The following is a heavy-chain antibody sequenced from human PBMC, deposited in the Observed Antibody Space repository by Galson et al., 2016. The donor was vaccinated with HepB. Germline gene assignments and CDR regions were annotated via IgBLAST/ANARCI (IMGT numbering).Heavy chain of an antibody. CDR3: ARDSGGYSGGMDWYVDL. Sequence: SLRLSCAASGFIFSDNYMTWIRQAPGKGLEWISYSGSSGSPIYFADSVKGRFTLSRDNYRPTVFLQMMSLRAEDTAVYFCARDSGGYSGGMDWYVDLWGRGTLVTVSS. D-gene: IGHD4-23*01. V-gene: IGHV3-11*01. CDR1: GFIFSDNY. J-gene: IGHJ2*01. CDR2: SGSSGSPI.